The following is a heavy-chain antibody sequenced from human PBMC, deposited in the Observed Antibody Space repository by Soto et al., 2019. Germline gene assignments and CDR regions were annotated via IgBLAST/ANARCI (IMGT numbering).Heavy chain of an antibody. CDR3: ARAGSYYYFDY. V-gene: IGHV4-31*03. J-gene: IGHJ4*02. Sequence: QVQLQESGPGLVKPSQTLSLTCTVSGGSISSGGYYWSWIRQHPGKGLEWIGYIYYSGSTYYTPSRKSRVTRSVDTSKNQFSLKLSAVTAADTAVYYCARAGSYYYFDYWGQGTLVTVSS. CDR1: GGSISSGGYY. CDR2: IYYSGST. D-gene: IGHD1-26*01.